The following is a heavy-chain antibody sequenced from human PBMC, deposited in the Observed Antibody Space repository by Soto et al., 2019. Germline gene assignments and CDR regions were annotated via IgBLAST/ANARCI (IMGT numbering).Heavy chain of an antibody. Sequence: QVQLVESGGGVVQPGRSLRLSCAASGFTFSSYGMHWVRQAPGKGLEWVAVISYDGSNKYYADSVKGRFTISRDNSKNTLYLQMNSLRAEDTAVYYCARAEGNFDFWGQGTLVTVSS. V-gene: IGHV3-30*03. D-gene: IGHD3-10*01. CDR1: GFTFSSYG. J-gene: IGHJ4*02. CDR3: ARAEGNFDF. CDR2: ISYDGSNK.